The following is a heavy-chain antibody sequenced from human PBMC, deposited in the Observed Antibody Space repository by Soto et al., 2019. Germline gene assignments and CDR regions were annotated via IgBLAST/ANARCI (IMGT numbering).Heavy chain of an antibody. Sequence: AGKPCCKAWVINFADNVLHWRRPAPGQGHEWMGWINPNSGATKDAQKFQGRVTMTWDTSISSAYIELVSLRFDDAAVYYCARPDWGRSQDFDNWG. D-gene: IGHD3-16*01. J-gene: IGHJ4*01. CDR3: ARPDWGRSQDFDN. V-gene: IGHV1-2*02. CDR1: VINFADNV. CDR2: INPNSGAT.